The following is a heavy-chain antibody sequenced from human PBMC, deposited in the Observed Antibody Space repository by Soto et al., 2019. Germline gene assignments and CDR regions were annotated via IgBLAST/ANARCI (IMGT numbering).Heavy chain of an antibody. Sequence: SETLSLTCTVSGGSISSSSYFWGWIRQPPGKGLEWIGSIYYSGGTYYNPSLKSRVTISVDTSKNQFSLKLSSVTAADTAVYYFSSVNILTGYYIDYCGQGSLVTVSS. CDR1: GGSISSSSYF. D-gene: IGHD3-9*01. CDR3: SSVNILTGYYIDY. V-gene: IGHV4-39*01. J-gene: IGHJ4*02. CDR2: IYYSGGT.